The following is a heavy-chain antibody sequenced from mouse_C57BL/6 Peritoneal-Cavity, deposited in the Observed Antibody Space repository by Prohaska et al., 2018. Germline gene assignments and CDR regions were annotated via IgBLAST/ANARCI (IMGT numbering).Heavy chain of an antibody. V-gene: IGHV1-54*01. J-gene: IGHJ4*01. CDR2: INPGSGGT. CDR1: GYAFTNYL. CDR3: ARRGAYYAMDY. Sequence: QVQLQQSGAELVRPGTSVKVSCKASGYAFTNYLIEWVKQRPGQDLEWIGVINPGSGGTNYNEKFKGKATLTADKSSSTAYMQLSSLTSEDSAVYFCARRGAYYAMDYWGQGTSVTVSS.